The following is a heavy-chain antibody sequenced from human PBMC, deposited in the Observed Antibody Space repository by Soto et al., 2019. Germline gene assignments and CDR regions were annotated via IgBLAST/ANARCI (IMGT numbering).Heavy chain of an antibody. V-gene: IGHV1-69*13. Sequence: ASVKVSCKASGGTFSTYTITWVRQAPGQGLEWMGGIIPIFGTTNYAQRFQGRVTITADESTSTAYMELSSLTSEDTAVYYCARSPGSSCWTFDPWGQGTLVTVSS. D-gene: IGHD6-13*01. CDR1: GGTFSTYT. CDR3: ARSPGSSCWTFDP. CDR2: IIPIFGTT. J-gene: IGHJ5*02.